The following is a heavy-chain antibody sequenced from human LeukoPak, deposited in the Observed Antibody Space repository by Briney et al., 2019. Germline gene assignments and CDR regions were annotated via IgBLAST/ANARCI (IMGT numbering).Heavy chain of an antibody. J-gene: IGHJ6*03. V-gene: IGHV3-30*04. CDR1: GFTFSSYA. CDR3: AREDYYMDV. CDR2: ISYDGSNK. Sequence: GGSLRLSCAASGFTFSSYAMHWVRQAPGKGLEWVAVISYDGSNKYYADSVKGRFTISRDNAKNSLYLQMNSLTAEDTAVYYCAREDYYMDVWGKGTTVTVSS.